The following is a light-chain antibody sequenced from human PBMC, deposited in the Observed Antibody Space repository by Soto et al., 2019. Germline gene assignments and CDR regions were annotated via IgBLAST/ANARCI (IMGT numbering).Light chain of an antibody. CDR2: EVN. J-gene: IGLJ3*02. CDR3: ISYAGSNIWV. CDR1: SSDVGAYNY. V-gene: IGLV2-8*01. Sequence: QSVMTQPPSASGSPGQSVTISCTGGSSDVGAYNYVSWYQQYPGKAPKLMIYEVNKRPSGVPDRFSGSKSGKTASLTVSGLQPEDESDYHCISYAGSNIWVFGGGTKVTVL.